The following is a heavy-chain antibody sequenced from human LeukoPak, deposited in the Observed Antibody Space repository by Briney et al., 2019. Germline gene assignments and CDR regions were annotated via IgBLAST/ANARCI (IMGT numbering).Heavy chain of an antibody. CDR2: IRYDGSNK. V-gene: IGHV3-30*02. CDR3: AKDREDIVVVPAAIGY. Sequence: PGGSLRLSCAASGFTFSSYGMHWVRQAPGKALEWVAFIRYDGSNKYYADSVKGRFTISRDNSKNTLYLQMNSLRAEDTAVYYCAKDREDIVVVPAAIGYWGQGTLVTVSS. D-gene: IGHD2-2*01. J-gene: IGHJ4*02. CDR1: GFTFSSYG.